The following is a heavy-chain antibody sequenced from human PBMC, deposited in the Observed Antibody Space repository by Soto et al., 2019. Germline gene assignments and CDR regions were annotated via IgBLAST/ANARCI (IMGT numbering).Heavy chain of an antibody. Sequence: GGSLRLSCAAPGFTFRNYWMHWVRQVPGRGLVWVSRIDHEGIGTSYADSVKGRFTISRDNAKNMVYLEMNSLRAEDTAVYYCGSVFENWGHGTLVSVSS. CDR1: GFTFRNYW. CDR2: IDHEGIGT. V-gene: IGHV3-74*01. D-gene: IGHD2-8*01. CDR3: GSVFEN. J-gene: IGHJ4*01.